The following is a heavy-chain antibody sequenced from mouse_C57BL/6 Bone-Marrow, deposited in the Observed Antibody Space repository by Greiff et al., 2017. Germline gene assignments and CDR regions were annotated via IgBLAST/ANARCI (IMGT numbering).Heavy chain of an antibody. CDR3: ARWGYYGSGPAWFAY. V-gene: IGHV1-53*01. Sequence: VQLQQPGTELVKPGASVKLSCKASGYTFTSYWMHWVKQRPGQGLEWIGNINPSNGGTNYNEEFKSKATLTVDKSSSTAYMQLSSLTSEDSAVYYCARWGYYGSGPAWFAYWGQGTLVTVSA. CDR2: INPSNGGT. D-gene: IGHD1-1*01. J-gene: IGHJ3*01. CDR1: GYTFTSYW.